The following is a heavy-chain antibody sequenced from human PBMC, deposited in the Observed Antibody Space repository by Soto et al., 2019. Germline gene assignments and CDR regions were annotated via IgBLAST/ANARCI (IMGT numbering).Heavy chain of an antibody. CDR1: GGSFSGYY. V-gene: IGHV4-34*01. CDR2: INHSGST. J-gene: IGHJ6*03. Sequence: SETLSLTCAVYGGSFSGYYWSWIRRPPGKGLEWIGEINHSGSTNYNPSLKSRVTISVDTSKNQFSLKLSSVTAADTAVYYCAREGDYGDYNYFMDVWGKGTTVTVSS. CDR3: AREGDYGDYNYFMDV. D-gene: IGHD4-17*01.